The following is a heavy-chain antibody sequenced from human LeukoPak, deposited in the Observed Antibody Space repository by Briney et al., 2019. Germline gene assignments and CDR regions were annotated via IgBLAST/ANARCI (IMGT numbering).Heavy chain of an antibody. CDR2: INPNSGDT. CDR1: GYTFTDYY. CDR3: ARAGYSYGYDY. V-gene: IGHV1-2*02. Sequence: GASVKVSCKASGYTFTDYYMYWVRQAPGQGLEWMGWINPNSGDTNFAQKFQVRVTMTRDTSIGTAYMDLNRLRSDDTAVYYCARAGYSYGYDYWGQGTLVTVSS. D-gene: IGHD5-18*01. J-gene: IGHJ4*02.